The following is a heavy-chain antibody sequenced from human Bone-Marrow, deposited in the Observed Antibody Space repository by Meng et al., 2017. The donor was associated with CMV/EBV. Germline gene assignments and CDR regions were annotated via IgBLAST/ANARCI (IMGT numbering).Heavy chain of an antibody. J-gene: IGHJ6*02. D-gene: IGHD3-3*01. Sequence: GESLKISCAASGFTFSNAWMSWVRQAPGKGLEWVSVIYSGGSTYYADSVKGRFTISRDNAKNSLYLQMNSLRAEDTAVYYCARDLSRPKTIFGVVTIYYYYGMDVWGQGTTVTVSS. CDR3: ARDLSRPKTIFGVVTIYYYYGMDV. CDR1: GFTFSNAW. CDR2: IYSGGST. V-gene: IGHV3-66*01.